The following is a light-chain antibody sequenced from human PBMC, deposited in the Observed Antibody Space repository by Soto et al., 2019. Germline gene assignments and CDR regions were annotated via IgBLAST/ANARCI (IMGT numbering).Light chain of an antibody. J-gene: IGKJ2*01. CDR1: QTVFHTSYNKNY. Sequence: DIVMTQSPDSLSVSLGERATINCKSSQTVFHTSYNKNYLAWFQQKPGQPPKLLFYWASTRESGVPDRFSGSGSGTDFTLTISSLQAEDVAVYYCQQYYSTPYTFGQGSKLEIK. CDR3: QQYYSTPYT. CDR2: WAS. V-gene: IGKV4-1*01.